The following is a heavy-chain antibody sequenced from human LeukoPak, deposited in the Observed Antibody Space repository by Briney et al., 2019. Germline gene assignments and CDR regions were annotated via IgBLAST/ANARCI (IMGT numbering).Heavy chain of an antibody. Sequence: GGSLRLSCEASGFTFTTYAMSWVRQAPGKGLQWVSGISGGDSGTYYTDSVRGRFTISRDDSKNTVYLQINSLRAEDTAVYYCAKCMSATGVCLNFDSWGQGILVTASS. CDR3: AKCMSATGVCLNFDS. D-gene: IGHD2-8*01. V-gene: IGHV3-23*01. CDR1: GFTFTTYA. J-gene: IGHJ4*02. CDR2: ISGGDSGT.